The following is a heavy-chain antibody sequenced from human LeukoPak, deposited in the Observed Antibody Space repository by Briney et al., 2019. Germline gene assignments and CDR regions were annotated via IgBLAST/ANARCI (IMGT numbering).Heavy chain of an antibody. J-gene: IGHJ6*02. CDR3: AREAVTTDYYYGMDV. D-gene: IGHD4-17*01. CDR1: GFTFSSYS. CDR2: ISSSGSTI. V-gene: IGHV3-48*04. Sequence: GGSLRLSCAASGFTFSSYSMNWVRQAPGKGLEWVSYISSSGSTIYYADSVKGRFTISRDNAENSLYLQMNSLRAEDTAVYYCAREAVTTDYYYGMDVWGQGTTVTVSS.